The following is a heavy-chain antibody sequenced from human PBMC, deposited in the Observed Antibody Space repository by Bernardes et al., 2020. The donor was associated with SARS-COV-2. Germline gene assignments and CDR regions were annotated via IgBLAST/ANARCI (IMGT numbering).Heavy chain of an antibody. Sequence: GGSLRLSCAASGFTFSSFWMQWVRQAPGKGLVWVSRINTDGSITNYADSVKGRFTVSRDNAKNTYYLQMNSLRAEDTAVYYCARPDYTASRLAYWGQGTLVTVSS. V-gene: IGHV3-74*01. J-gene: IGHJ4*02. D-gene: IGHD2-2*02. CDR3: ARPDYTASRLAY. CDR2: INTDGSIT. CDR1: GFTFSSFW.